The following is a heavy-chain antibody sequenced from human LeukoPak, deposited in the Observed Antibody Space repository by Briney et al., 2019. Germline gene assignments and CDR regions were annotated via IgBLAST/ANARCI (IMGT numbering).Heavy chain of an antibody. J-gene: IGHJ4*02. CDR3: ARGSSSGWYGGYYFDY. V-gene: IGHV4-39*07. CDR2: IYYSGST. Sequence: SETLSLTCTASGGSISSSSYYWGWIRQPPGKGLEWIGSIYYSGSTYYNPSLKSRVTISVDTSKNQFSLKLSSVTAADPAVYYCARGSSSGWYGGYYFDYWGQGTLVTVSS. D-gene: IGHD6-19*01. CDR1: GGSISSSSYY.